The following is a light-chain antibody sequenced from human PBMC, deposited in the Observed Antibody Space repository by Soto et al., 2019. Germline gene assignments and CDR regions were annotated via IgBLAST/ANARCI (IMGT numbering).Light chain of an antibody. CDR1: ESIARH. Sequence: DIQVTQSPSSLSASVGDRVTITCRASESIARHLNWYQQKPGKAPKLLIYAASSLQNGVPSRFRGGGSGTDFTLTISNLQPEDFATYYCQQTYSNLSITFGQGTRLEIK. J-gene: IGKJ5*01. V-gene: IGKV1-39*01. CDR3: QQTYSNLSIT. CDR2: AAS.